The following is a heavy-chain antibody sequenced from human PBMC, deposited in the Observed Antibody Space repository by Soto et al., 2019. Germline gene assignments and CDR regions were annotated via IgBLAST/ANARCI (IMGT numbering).Heavy chain of an antibody. CDR3: ASGPTSSPYFYVMEV. CDR2: ISAYNGNT. CDR1: GYTFTTYG. V-gene: IGHV1-18*01. J-gene: IGHJ6*02. Sequence: ASVKVSCKASGYTFTTYGISWVRQAPGQGLEWMGWISAYNGNTNSAQKLQGRVTMTTDTSTTTAYMELRSLRSDDTAVYYCASGPTSSPYFYVMEVWGPGTTVTVSS. D-gene: IGHD6-13*01.